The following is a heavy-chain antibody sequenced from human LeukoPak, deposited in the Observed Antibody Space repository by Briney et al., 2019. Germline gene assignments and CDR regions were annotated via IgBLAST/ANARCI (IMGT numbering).Heavy chain of an antibody. CDR3: ATYQWPRGYFDY. J-gene: IGHJ4*02. CDR1: GYTLTELS. V-gene: IGHV1-24*01. CDR2: FDPEDGET. Sequence: ASVKASCKVSGYTLTELSMHWVRQAPGKGLEWMGGFDPEDGETIYAQKFQGRVTMTEDTSTDTAYMELSSLGSEDTAVYYCATYQWPRGYFDYWGQGTLVTVSS. D-gene: IGHD6-19*01.